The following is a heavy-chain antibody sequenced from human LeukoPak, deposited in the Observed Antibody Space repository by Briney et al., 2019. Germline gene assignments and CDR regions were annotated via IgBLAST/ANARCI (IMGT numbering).Heavy chain of an antibody. V-gene: IGHV1-24*01. J-gene: IGHJ3*02. CDR1: GYTLTELS. CDR2: FDPEDGET. Sequence: ASVKVSCKVSGYTLTELSVHWVRQAPGKGLEWMGGFDPEDGETIYTQKFQGRVTITEDTSTDTAYMELSSLRSEDTAVYYCATDRIRIAAELQNAFDIWGQGTMVTVSS. CDR3: ATDRIRIAAELQNAFDI. D-gene: IGHD6-13*01.